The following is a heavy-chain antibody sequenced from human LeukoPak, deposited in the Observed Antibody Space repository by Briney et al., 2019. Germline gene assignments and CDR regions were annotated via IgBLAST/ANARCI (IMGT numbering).Heavy chain of an antibody. CDR3: ARDPRPMAPLDY. CDR1: GFTFSDYY. V-gene: IGHV3-11*04. CDR2: ISSSGSTI. J-gene: IGHJ4*02. Sequence: GGSLRRSCAASGFTFSDYYMSWIRQGPGKGLEWVLYISSSGSTIYYADSVKGRFTISRDNAKNSLYLQMNSLRAEDTAVYYCARDPRPMAPLDYWGQGTLVTVSS. D-gene: IGHD3-10*01.